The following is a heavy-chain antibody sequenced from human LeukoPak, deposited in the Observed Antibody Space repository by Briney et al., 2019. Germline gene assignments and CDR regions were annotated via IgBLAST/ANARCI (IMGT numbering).Heavy chain of an antibody. D-gene: IGHD1-26*01. V-gene: IGHV1-18*01. CDR1: GGTFSSYA. Sequence: ASVKVSCKASGGTFSSYAINWVRQAPGQGLEWMGWISANNGQTHYAQKFQGRITMTTDTSTSTVNMELRSLRSDDTAVYYCARDRGPTQDYWGQGTLVTVSS. J-gene: IGHJ4*02. CDR3: ARDRGPTQDY. CDR2: ISANNGQT.